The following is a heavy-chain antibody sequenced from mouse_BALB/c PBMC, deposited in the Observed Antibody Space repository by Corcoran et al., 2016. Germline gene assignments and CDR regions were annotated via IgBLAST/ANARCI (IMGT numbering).Heavy chain of an antibody. J-gene: IGHJ4*01. Sequence: EVQLQQSGAELVKPGASVKLSCTASGFNIKDTYMHWVRQRPEQGLEWIGRIDPANGNTKYDPKFQGKATITADTSSNTAYLQLSSLTSEDTAVYYCATDGYDAMDYWGQGTSVTVSS. V-gene: IGHV14-3*02. CDR1: GFNIKDTY. CDR3: ATDGYDAMDY. D-gene: IGHD2-3*01. CDR2: IDPANGNT.